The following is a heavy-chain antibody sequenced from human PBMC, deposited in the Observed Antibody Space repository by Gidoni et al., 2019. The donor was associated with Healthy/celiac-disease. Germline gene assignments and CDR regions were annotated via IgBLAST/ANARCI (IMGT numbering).Heavy chain of an antibody. D-gene: IGHD3-3*01. CDR3: ATYDFWSGPPLDY. CDR2: IYYSGST. J-gene: IGHJ4*02. V-gene: IGHV4-39*01. Sequence: WIGSIYYSGSTYYNPSLKSRVTISVDTSKNQFSLKLCSVTAADTAVYYCATYDFWSGPPLDYWGQGTLVTVSS.